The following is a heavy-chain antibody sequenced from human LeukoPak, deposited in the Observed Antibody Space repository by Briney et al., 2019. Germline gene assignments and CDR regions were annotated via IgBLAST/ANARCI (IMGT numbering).Heavy chain of an antibody. V-gene: IGHV1-69*05. D-gene: IGHD3-22*01. CDR3: ARAVRGSYSSGLAFDI. Sequence: SVKVSCKASGGTFSSYAISWVRQAPGQGLEWMGGIIPIFGTANYAQKFQGRVTITTDESTSTAYMELSSLRSEDTAVYYCARAVRGSYSSGLAFDIWGQGTMVTVSS. CDR2: IIPIFGTA. J-gene: IGHJ3*02. CDR1: GGTFSSYA.